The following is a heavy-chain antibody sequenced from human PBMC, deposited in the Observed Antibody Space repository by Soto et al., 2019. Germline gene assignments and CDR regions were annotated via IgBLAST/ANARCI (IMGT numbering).Heavy chain of an antibody. CDR2: IYYSGST. D-gene: IGHD6-6*01. V-gene: IGHV4-61*01. Sequence: QVQLQESGPGLVKPSETLSLTCTVSGGSVSSGSYYWSWIRQPPGKGLEWIGYIYYSGSTNYNPSLKGRVTLSVDTSKNQFSLKLSSVTAADTAVYYCARVHLSSSSSFDYWGQGTLVTVSS. J-gene: IGHJ4*02. CDR3: ARVHLSSSSSFDY. CDR1: GGSVSSGSYY.